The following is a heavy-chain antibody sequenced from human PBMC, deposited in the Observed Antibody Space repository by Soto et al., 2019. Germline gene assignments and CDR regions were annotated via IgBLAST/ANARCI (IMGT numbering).Heavy chain of an antibody. CDR3: ARGRGTGTYPHDFQP. J-gene: IGHJ1*01. Sequence: QVQLQESGPGLVKPSQTLSLTCTASGGSISSGGYYWSWMRQHPGKGLEWIGYIYYSGSTYYNPSLKSRVTISVDPSNNQFSLKLSSVTAADTAVYYCARGRGTGTYPHDFQPWGQGTLVTVSS. D-gene: IGHD1-26*01. CDR2: IYYSGST. V-gene: IGHV4-31*03. CDR1: GGSISSGGYY.